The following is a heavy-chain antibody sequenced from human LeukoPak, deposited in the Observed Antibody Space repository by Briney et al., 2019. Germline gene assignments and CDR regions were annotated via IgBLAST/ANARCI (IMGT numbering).Heavy chain of an antibody. CDR2: VYYTGST. J-gene: IGHJ4*02. V-gene: IGHV4-59*02. D-gene: IGHD3-9*01. CDR1: GGSVSGYY. Sequence: PSETLSLTCTVSGGSVSGYYWSWIRQPPGKGLEWIGYVYYTGSTNYNPSLKSRVTISVDMSKNQFSLRLSSVTAADTAVYFCARFPYFEGFDYWGQGTRVIVSS. CDR3: ARFPYFEGFDY.